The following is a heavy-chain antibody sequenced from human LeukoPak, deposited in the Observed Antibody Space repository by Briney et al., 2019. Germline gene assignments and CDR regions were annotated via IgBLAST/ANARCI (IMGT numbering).Heavy chain of an antibody. D-gene: IGHD6-19*01. V-gene: IGHV4-34*01. CDR2: INHSGST. CDR3: ARDYIRYSSGRWGNWFDP. Sequence: SETLSLTCAVYGGSFSGYYWSWIRQPPGKGLEWIGEINHSGSTNYNPSLKSRVTISVDTSKNQFSLKLSSVTAADTAVYYCARDYIRYSSGRWGNWFDPWGQGALVTVSS. J-gene: IGHJ5*02. CDR1: GGSFSGYY.